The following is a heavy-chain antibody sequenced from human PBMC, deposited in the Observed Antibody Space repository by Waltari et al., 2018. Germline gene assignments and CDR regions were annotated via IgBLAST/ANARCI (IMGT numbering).Heavy chain of an antibody. D-gene: IGHD3-10*01. CDR2: INPNSGDT. CDR1: GATVTGYK. V-gene: IGHV1-2*02. J-gene: IGHJ4*02. CDR3: ARERGRSEWYGVDY. Sequence: QVQVVQSGAEVKKPGASVRVPCQHSGATVTGYKMTWVRRAPGQGLAWMGGINPNSGDTNYAQKCQDRVTMTSDTSIDTAYMELRRLRSDDTAVYYCARERGRSEWYGVDYWGQGTLVTVSS.